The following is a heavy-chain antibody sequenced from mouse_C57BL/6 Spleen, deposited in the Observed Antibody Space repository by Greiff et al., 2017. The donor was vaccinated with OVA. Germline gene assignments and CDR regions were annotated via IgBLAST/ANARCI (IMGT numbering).Heavy chain of an antibody. CDR3: ARGRFITTVVGDFFAY. J-gene: IGHJ3*01. D-gene: IGHD1-1*01. CDR2: INPSTGGT. V-gene: IGHV1-42*01. CDR1: GYSFTGYY. Sequence: EVKLVESGPELVKPGASVKISCKASGYSFTGYYMNWVKQSPEKSLEWIGEINPSTGGTTYNQKFKAKATLTVDKSSSTAYMQLKSLTSEDSAVYYCARGRFITTVVGDFFAYWGQGTLVTVSA.